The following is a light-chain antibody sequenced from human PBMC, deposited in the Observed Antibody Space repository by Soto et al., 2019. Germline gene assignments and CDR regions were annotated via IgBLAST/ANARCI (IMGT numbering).Light chain of an antibody. J-gene: IGKJ5*01. V-gene: IGKV3-15*01. CDR3: QQHKNWPLT. Sequence: EMVMTQSPGTLSVSPGERVTLSCRASERVGSNLAWYQQKPGQAPRLLIYDASTRATDIPARFSGSGSETEFTLTISSLQSEDFAVYNCQQHKNWPLTFGQGTRLEIK. CDR1: ERVGSN. CDR2: DAS.